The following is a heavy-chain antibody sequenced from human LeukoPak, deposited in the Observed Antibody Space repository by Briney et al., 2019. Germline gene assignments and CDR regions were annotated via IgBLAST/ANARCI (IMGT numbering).Heavy chain of an antibody. Sequence: SETLSLTCTVSGGSISSSSYYWDWIRQPPGKGLEWIGKLYDSGSTHYNPSLRSRVTISADTSKNQFSLKLSSVTAADTAVYYCARSRLHPIIFDYWGQGTLVTVSS. D-gene: IGHD5-24*01. J-gene: IGHJ4*02. V-gene: IGHV4-39*01. CDR2: LYDSGST. CDR1: GGSISSSSYY. CDR3: ARSRLHPIIFDY.